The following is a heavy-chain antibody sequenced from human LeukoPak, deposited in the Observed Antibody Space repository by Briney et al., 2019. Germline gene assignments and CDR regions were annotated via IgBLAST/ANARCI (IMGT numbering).Heavy chain of an antibody. Sequence: ASVKVSCKASGGTFSSYAISWVRQAPGRGLEWMGGIIPIFGTANYAQKFQGRVTITADKSTSTAYMELSSLRSEDTAVYYCARISGDCSSTSCSDWGQGTLVTVSS. D-gene: IGHD2-2*01. V-gene: IGHV1-69*06. CDR2: IIPIFGTA. CDR3: ARISGDCSSTSCSD. J-gene: IGHJ4*02. CDR1: GGTFSSYA.